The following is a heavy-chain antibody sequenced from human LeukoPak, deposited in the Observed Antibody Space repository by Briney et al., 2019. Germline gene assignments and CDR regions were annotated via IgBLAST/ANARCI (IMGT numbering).Heavy chain of an antibody. J-gene: IGHJ4*02. V-gene: IGHV3-66*01. CDR2: IYSGGST. CDR1: GFTVSSKY. Sequence: GGSLRLSCAASGFTVSSKYMSWVRQAPRKGLEWVSVIYSGGSTYYADSVKSRFTISRDNSKNTVYLQMNSLRAEDTAVYYWAGIAVAQYGYWGQGTLVTVCS. CDR3: AGIAVAQYGY. D-gene: IGHD6-19*01.